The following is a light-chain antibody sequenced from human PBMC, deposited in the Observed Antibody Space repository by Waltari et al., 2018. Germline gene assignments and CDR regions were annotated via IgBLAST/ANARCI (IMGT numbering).Light chain of an antibody. J-gene: IGLJ1*01. CDR3: CSYAGGSTFYV. V-gene: IGLV2-23*02. CDR2: EVS. Sequence: QSALTQPASVSGSPGPAITIPCTGTSSHVGTHYLSPWYQQPPGTAPKLMIYEVSKRPSGVSNRFSGSKSGNTASLTISGLQAEDEADYYCCSYAGGSTFYVFGTETKVTVL. CDR1: SSHVGTHYL.